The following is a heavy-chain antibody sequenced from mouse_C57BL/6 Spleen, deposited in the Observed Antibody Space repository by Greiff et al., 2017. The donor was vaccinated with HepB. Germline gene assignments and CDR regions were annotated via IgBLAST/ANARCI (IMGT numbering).Heavy chain of an antibody. CDR3: ASVYSNRAMDY. CDR2: IYPRSGNT. CDR1: GYTFTSYG. V-gene: IGHV1-81*01. J-gene: IGHJ4*01. Sequence: QVTLKVSGAELARPGASVKLSCKASGYTFTSYGISWVKQRTGQGLEWIGEIYPRSGNTYYNEKFKGKATLTADKSSSTAYMELRSLTSEDSAVYFCASVYSNRAMDYWGQGTSVTVSS. D-gene: IGHD2-5*01.